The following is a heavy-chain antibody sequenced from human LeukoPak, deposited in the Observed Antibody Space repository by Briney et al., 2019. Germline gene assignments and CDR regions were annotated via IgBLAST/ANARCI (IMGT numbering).Heavy chain of an antibody. V-gene: IGHV3-7*04. CDR1: GFTFSSYW. CDR2: IKQDGSEK. Sequence: GGSLRLSCAASGFTFSSYWMSWVRQAPGKGLEWVANIKQDGSEKYYVDSVKGRFTISRDNAKNSLYLQMNSLRAEDTAVYYCARGSQWELLYYFDYWGQGTLVTVSS. CDR3: ARGSQWELLYYFDY. D-gene: IGHD1-26*01. J-gene: IGHJ4*02.